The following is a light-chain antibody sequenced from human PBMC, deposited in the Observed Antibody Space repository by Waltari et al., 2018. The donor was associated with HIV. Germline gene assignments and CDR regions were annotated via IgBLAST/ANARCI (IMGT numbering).Light chain of an antibody. CDR3: SSYAGSNNYV. CDR2: EVN. Sequence: QSALTQPTSASGSPGQSVTISCTGTSSDVGGYNYVSWYQQHPGKAPKLLIYEVNKRPSGVPDRFSGSKSGNTASLTVSGLQAEDGADYYCSSYAGSNNYVFGTGTKVTVL. J-gene: IGLJ1*01. V-gene: IGLV2-8*01. CDR1: SSDVGGYNY.